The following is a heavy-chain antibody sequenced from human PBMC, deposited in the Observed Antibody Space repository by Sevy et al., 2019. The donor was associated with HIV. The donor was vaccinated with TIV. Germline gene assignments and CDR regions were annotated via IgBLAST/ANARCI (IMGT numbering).Heavy chain of an antibody. CDR1: GCTFSSYA. Sequence: ASVKVSCKASGCTFSSYAISWVRQAPGQGLEWMGGIIPIFGTENYAQKFQGRVTITADESTSTAYMELSSLRSEDTAVYYCARDDSSGQYYFDYWGQGTLVTVSS. CDR2: IIPIFGTE. V-gene: IGHV1-69*13. D-gene: IGHD3-22*01. CDR3: ARDDSSGQYYFDY. J-gene: IGHJ4*02.